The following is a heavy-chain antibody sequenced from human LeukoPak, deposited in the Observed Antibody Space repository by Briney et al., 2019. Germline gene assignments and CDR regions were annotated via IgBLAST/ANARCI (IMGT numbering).Heavy chain of an antibody. CDR3: ARGKITDCGGDCYSEYFDY. CDR1: GFTFSSYA. Sequence: GGSLRLSCAASGFTFSSYAMSWVRQAPGKGLEWVAVISYDGSNKYYADSVKGRFTISRDNSKNTLYLQMNSLRAEDTAVYYCARGKITDCGGDCYSEYFDYWGQGTLVTVSS. D-gene: IGHD2-21*02. CDR2: ISYDGSNK. J-gene: IGHJ4*02. V-gene: IGHV3-30*03.